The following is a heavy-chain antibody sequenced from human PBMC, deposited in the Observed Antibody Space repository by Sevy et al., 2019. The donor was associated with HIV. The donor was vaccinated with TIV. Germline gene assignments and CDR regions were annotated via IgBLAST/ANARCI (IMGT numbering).Heavy chain of an antibody. V-gene: IGHV3-30*04. D-gene: IGHD1-26*01. CDR2: MSFDGSK. CDR3: AKDSGSYSYFDY. J-gene: IGHJ4*02. CDR1: GLTFSNSI. Sequence: GGSLRLSCAASGLTFSNSIIHWVRRAPGKGLEWVSGMSFDGSKYYADSVKGRFTISRDNSKNTLYLQMNSLRAEDTAVYYCAKDSGSYSYFDYWGQGTLVTVSS.